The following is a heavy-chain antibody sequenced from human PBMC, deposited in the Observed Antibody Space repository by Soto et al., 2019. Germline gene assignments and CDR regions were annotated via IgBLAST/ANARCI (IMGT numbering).Heavy chain of an antibody. Sequence: SVKVSCKTSGFTFTTSAVQWVRQARGQRLEWIGWIVVGNGKTNYAQKFQDRVTITRDTSTSTSYLEMNGLTSADTAVYYCAADTLQKAVWGQGALVTVSS. J-gene: IGHJ4*02. CDR2: IVVGNGKT. D-gene: IGHD2-21*01. CDR1: GFTFTTSA. V-gene: IGHV1-58*01. CDR3: AADTLQKAV.